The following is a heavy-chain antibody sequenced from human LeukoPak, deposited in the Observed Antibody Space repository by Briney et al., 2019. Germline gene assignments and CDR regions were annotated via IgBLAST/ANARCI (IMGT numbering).Heavy chain of an antibody. D-gene: IGHD1-26*01. V-gene: IGHV3-66*02. CDR3: ARATKVSYFDY. Sequence: PGGSLRLSCAASGFTVSSNYMSWVRQAPGKGLEWVSVIYSGGSTYYADSVKGRFTISRDNSKNTLYLQMNSLRAEDTAVYYCARATKVSYFDYWGQGTLVTVSS. J-gene: IGHJ4*02. CDR1: GFTVSSNY. CDR2: IYSGGST.